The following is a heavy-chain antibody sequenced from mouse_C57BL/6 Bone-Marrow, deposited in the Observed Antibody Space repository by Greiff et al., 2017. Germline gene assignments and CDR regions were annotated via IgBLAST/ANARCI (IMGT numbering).Heavy chain of an antibody. CDR1: GYTFTSYG. D-gene: IGHD2-1*01. J-gene: IGHJ3*01. CDR2: IYPRSGNT. CDR3: ARDYYGNWAY. V-gene: IGHV1-81*01. Sequence: VKLVESGAELARPGASVKLSCKASGYTFTSYGISWVKQRTGQGLEWIGEIYPRSGNTYYNEKFKGKATLTADKSSSTAYMELRSLTSEDSAVYFCARDYYGNWAYWGQGTLVTVSA.